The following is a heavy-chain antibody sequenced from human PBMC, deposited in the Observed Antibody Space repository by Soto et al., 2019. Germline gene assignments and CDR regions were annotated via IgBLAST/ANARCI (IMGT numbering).Heavy chain of an antibody. CDR1: GYTFNSYG. Sequence: QVHLEQSGAEVKKPGASVKVSCKASGYTFNSYGISWVRQAPGQGLGWMGWISSYNGNTTYVHRLQGRVTMTVDTSTSTAYMERRSLTSDDTAVYYCESGDCSGGRCYPYYYYGMDVWGQGTTVIVSS. V-gene: IGHV1-18*01. D-gene: IGHD2-15*01. CDR2: ISSYNGNT. CDR3: ESGDCSGGRCYPYYYYGMDV. J-gene: IGHJ6*02.